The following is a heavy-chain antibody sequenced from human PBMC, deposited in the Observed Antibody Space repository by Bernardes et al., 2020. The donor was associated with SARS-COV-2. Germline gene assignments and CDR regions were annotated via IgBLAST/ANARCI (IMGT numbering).Heavy chain of an antibody. Sequence: GGSLRLSCAASGFYFDDYYMSWIRQAPGKGLEWVSTISSSGSSIYYADSVKGRFTISRDNAKNSLYLQMNSLRAEDTAVYYCARGHSSGSGGNCRYWGQGTLVTVSS. CDR2: ISSSGSSI. CDR1: GFYFDDYY. D-gene: IGHD2-15*01. CDR3: ARGHSSGSGGNCRY. J-gene: IGHJ4*02. V-gene: IGHV3-11*01.